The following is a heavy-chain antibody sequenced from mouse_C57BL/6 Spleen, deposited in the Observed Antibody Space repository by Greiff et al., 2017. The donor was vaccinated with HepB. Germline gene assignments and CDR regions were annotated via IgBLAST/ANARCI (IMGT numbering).Heavy chain of an antibody. D-gene: IGHD2-3*01. J-gene: IGHJ2*01. CDR1: GYAFSSSW. CDR3: ARSGDGYYFDY. V-gene: IGHV1-82*01. Sequence: VKLQQSGPELVKPGASVKISCKASGYAFSSSWMNWVKQRPGKGLEWIGRIYPGDGDTNYNGKFKGKATLTADKSSSTAYMQLSSLTSEDSAVYFCARSGDGYYFDYWGQGTTLTVSS. CDR2: IYPGDGDT.